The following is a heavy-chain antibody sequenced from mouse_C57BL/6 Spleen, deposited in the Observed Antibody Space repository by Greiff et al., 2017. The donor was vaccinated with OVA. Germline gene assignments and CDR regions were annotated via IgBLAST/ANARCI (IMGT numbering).Heavy chain of an antibody. D-gene: IGHD2-3*01. V-gene: IGHV14-4*01. CDR1: GFNIKDDY. J-gene: IGHJ2*01. CDR2: IDPENGDT. CDR3: TTFHDGYYDY. Sequence: EVQLVESGAELVRPGASVKLSCTASGFNIKDDYMHWVKQRPEQGLEWIGWIDPENGDTEYASKFQGKATITADTSSNTAYLQLSSLTSEDTAVYYCTTFHDGYYDYWGQGTTRTVSS.